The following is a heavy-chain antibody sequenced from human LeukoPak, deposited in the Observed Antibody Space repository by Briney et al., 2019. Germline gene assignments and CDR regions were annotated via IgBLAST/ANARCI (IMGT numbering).Heavy chain of an antibody. J-gene: IGHJ4*02. CDR2: VSAHNGDT. V-gene: IGHV1-18*01. Sequence: ASVKVSCKTSGYTFTNFRIHWVRQAPGQGLEWMGWVSAHNGDTYYAPKLQGRVTLTTDTSTSTVYMELRSLRSDDTALYFCARDYGSRLVHDHSAYLRWGQGTLLTVSS. CDR3: ARDYGSRLVHDHSAYLR. D-gene: IGHD3-22*01. CDR1: GYTFTNFR.